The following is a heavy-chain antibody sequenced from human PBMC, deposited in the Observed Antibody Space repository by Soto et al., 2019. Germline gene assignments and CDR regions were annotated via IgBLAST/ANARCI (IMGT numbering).Heavy chain of an antibody. CDR3: ARVRCFNGLCHTADYGLDV. D-gene: IGHD2-8*01. CDR2: IIPISGTT. CDR1: GDVFRSYG. J-gene: IGHJ6*02. Sequence: SVKISCKASGDVFRSYGINWVRQAPGQGLEWMGGIIPISGTTNYAQKFQGRVAITADESTDTVYMELSRLRSEDTAVYFCARVRCFNGLCHTADYGLDVWGQGTTVTVSS. V-gene: IGHV1-69*13.